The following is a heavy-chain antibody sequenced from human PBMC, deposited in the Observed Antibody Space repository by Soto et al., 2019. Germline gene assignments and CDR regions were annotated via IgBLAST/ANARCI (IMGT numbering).Heavy chain of an antibody. D-gene: IGHD5-18*01. V-gene: IGHV1-69*13. Sequence: GASVKVSCKASGGTFSSYAISWVRQAPGQGLEWMGGIIPIFGTANYAQKFQGRVTITADESTSTAYMELSSLRSEDTAVYYCAGKDVDTAMVSSGAFDIWGQGTMVTVAS. CDR1: GGTFSSYA. CDR3: AGKDVDTAMVSSGAFDI. CDR2: IIPIFGTA. J-gene: IGHJ3*02.